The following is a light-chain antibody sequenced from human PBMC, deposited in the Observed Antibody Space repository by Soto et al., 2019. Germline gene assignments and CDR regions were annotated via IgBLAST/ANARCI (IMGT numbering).Light chain of an antibody. CDR1: QSISSW. CDR3: QHYNSYSEA. CDR2: KAS. V-gene: IGKV1-5*03. Sequence: DIQMTQSPSTLSASFVHRFTITGRASQSISSWLSWYQQKPGKAPKVLIYKASTLKSGVPSRFSGSGSGTEFTLTISSLQPDDFATYYCQHYNSYSEAFGQGTKVDIK. J-gene: IGKJ1*01.